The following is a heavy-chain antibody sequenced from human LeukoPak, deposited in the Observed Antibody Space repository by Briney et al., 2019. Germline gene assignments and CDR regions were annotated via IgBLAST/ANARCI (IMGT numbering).Heavy chain of an antibody. CDR2: IKQDGSEK. D-gene: IGHD2-2*01. V-gene: IGHV3-7*03. Sequence: PGGSLRLSCAASGFTFSSYWMSWVRQAPGKGLEWVANIKQDGSEKYYVDSVKGRFTISRDNAKNSLYLQMNSLRAEDTAVYYCARDRAYCSSTSCYYFDYWGQGTLVTVSS. J-gene: IGHJ4*02. CDR3: ARDRAYCSSTSCYYFDY. CDR1: GFTFSSYW.